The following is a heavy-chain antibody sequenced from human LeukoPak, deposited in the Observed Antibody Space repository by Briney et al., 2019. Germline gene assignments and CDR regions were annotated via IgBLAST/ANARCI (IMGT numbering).Heavy chain of an antibody. CDR1: GYTFTSYY. Sequence: ASVKVSCKASGYTFTSYYIHWVRQAPGQGLEWMGIINPSGGSTSYAQKFQGRVTMTRDTSISTAYMELSRLRSDDTAVYYCARRGYSYDPLGAFDIWGQGTMVTVSS. V-gene: IGHV1-46*01. CDR3: ARRGYSYDPLGAFDI. J-gene: IGHJ3*02. CDR2: INPSGGST. D-gene: IGHD5-18*01.